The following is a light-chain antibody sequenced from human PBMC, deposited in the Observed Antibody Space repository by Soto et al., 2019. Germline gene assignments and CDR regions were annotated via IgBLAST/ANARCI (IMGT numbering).Light chain of an antibody. Sequence: DIQMTKSPSSLSASVGDRVTITCRASQSITGYLNWHQQKPGKAPKLLIYAASSLQSGVPSRFSGSGSGTDFTLTISSLQRDDFATYFCQQSLGIPYTFGQGTRLETK. V-gene: IGKV1-39*01. CDR1: QSITGY. CDR2: AAS. J-gene: IGKJ2*01. CDR3: QQSLGIPYT.